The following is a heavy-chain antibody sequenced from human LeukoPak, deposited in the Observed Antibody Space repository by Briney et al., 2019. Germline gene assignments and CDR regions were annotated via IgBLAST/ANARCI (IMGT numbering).Heavy chain of an antibody. V-gene: IGHV5-51*01. J-gene: IGHJ4*02. D-gene: IGHD2-15*01. CDR1: GYNFPSYW. Sequence: GESLKISCKASGYNFPSYWMGWVRQMPGKGLQWMGLIYPRDSKTTYSPSFQGQVTISVDKSISAAYLEWRSLQASDTAIYYCARVGCSDTARYRLDYWGQGTLVTVSS. CDR3: ARVGCSDTARYRLDY. CDR2: IYPRDSKT.